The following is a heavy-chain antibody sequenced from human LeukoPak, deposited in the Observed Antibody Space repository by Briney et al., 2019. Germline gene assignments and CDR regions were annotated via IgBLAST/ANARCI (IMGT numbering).Heavy chain of an antibody. Sequence: GGSLRLSCTASGYTFRTYSMTWVRQAPGKGLEWVSSISGSGDATFYADSVKGRFTISRDNSKNTLYLQMNSLSREDTAVYYCARRGGSSGWGDFDIWGQGTMVTVSS. J-gene: IGHJ3*02. D-gene: IGHD6-19*01. V-gene: IGHV3-23*01. CDR1: GYTFRTYS. CDR2: ISGSGDAT. CDR3: ARRGGSSGWGDFDI.